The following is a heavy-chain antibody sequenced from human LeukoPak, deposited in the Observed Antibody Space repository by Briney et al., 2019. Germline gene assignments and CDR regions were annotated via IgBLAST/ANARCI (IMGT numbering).Heavy chain of an antibody. CDR3: AKDVTSMDSMWVREDYFDY. J-gene: IGHJ4*02. CDR2: ISGSGGST. D-gene: IGHD3-10*01. Sequence: PGGSLRLSCAASGFTFSSYAMSWVRQAPGKGLEWVSAISGSGGSTYYADSVKGRFTISRDNSKNTLYLQMNSLRAEDTAVYYCAKDVTSMDSMWVREDYFDYWGQGTLVTVSS. CDR1: GFTFSSYA. V-gene: IGHV3-23*01.